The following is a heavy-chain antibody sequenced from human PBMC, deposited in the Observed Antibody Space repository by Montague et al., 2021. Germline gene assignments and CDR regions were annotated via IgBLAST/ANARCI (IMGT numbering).Heavy chain of an antibody. CDR2: IYSSGST. Sequence: SETLSLTCTVSSGSISRSSYYWGWIRQPPGKGLEWIGSIYSSGSTYYNPSLKSRVTISADTSKNQFSLKLSSVTAADTAVYYRTRPGGYCTNDTCYFWFAPWGQGILVTVSS. CDR1: SGSISRSSYY. D-gene: IGHD2-8*01. CDR3: TRPGGYCTNDTCYFWFAP. J-gene: IGHJ5*02. V-gene: IGHV4-39*01.